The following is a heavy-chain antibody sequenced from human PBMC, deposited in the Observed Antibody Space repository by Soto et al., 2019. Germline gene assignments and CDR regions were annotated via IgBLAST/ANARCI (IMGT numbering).Heavy chain of an antibody. CDR1: GFPFSTYW. V-gene: IGHV3-7*03. CDR2: INPDGNVG. Sequence: EVQLLGSGGGLVQPVGSLRLSCVGSGFPFSTYWMNWVRQAPGKGLEWVANINPDGNVGTYVDSVRGRFTTSRDNAKNSLYLQMNSLRADDTAVYFCAGWGGHDYNYWGQGIMVTVSS. D-gene: IGHD4-4*01. J-gene: IGHJ4*02. CDR3: AGWGGHDYNY.